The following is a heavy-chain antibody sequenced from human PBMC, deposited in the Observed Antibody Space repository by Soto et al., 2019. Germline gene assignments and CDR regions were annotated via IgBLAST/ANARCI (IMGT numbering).Heavy chain of an antibody. V-gene: IGHV1-69*06. J-gene: IGHJ5*02. D-gene: IGHD1-1*01. Sequence: QVHLVQSGAEVKKPGTSVRVSCKASGGAVSDYVIAWVRQAPGQGPEWMGGIIPSFGTANYAQTFLGRVTMAANKSTNTANLERNSLTYEDTADYYCTRATLRPGKRAGKGWFDPWGHGTLVTASS. CDR1: GGAVSDYV. CDR2: IIPSFGTA. CDR3: TRATLRPGKRAGKGWFDP.